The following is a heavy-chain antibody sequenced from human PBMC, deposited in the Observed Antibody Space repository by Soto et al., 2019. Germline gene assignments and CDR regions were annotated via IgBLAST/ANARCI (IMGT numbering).Heavy chain of an antibody. CDR1: GFTFSNY. D-gene: IGHD3-3*01. J-gene: IGHJ4*02. Sequence: GGSLRLSCAASGFTFSNYMSWVRQAPGKGLEWASVIYSCGSTYYADSVKGRFTISRDNSKNSLYLQMNSLRDEDTAVYYCASDGLAESAYWGQGPLVTVSS. V-gene: IGHV3-66*01. CDR3: ASDGLAESAY. CDR2: IYSCGST.